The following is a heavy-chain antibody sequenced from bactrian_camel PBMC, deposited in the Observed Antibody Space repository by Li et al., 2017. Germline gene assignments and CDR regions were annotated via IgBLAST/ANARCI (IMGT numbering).Heavy chain of an antibody. Sequence: VQLVESGGGSVQAGGSLRLSCVTSASTYYSNCMAWFRQAPGKGREWVAGISGDGGVLRYNNTEEGRFDISRDDAKNMAFLQIDSLRPADTAMYYCAADLYPPCSYWSTYAYWGQGTQVTVS. V-gene: IGHV3S6*01. CDR1: ASTYYSNC. CDR2: ISGDGGVL. CDR3: AADLYPPCSYWSTYAY. D-gene: IGHD2*01. J-gene: IGHJ4*01.